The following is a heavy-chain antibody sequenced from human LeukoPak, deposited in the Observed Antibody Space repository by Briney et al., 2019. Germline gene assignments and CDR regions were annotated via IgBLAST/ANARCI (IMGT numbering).Heavy chain of an antibody. CDR2: INSDGSTT. J-gene: IGHJ3*02. V-gene: IGHV3-74*01. CDR1: GFTFSSYW. Sequence: GGSVRLSCAAPGFTFSSYWMHWGRQAPGKGLVSVSPINSDGSTTSYADFVKGRFTISRDNAKNTLYLQMSSLRAEDTAVYYCARYGVGSGSYDGLDIWGQGTMLTVSS. D-gene: IGHD3-10*01. CDR3: ARYGVGSGSYDGLDI.